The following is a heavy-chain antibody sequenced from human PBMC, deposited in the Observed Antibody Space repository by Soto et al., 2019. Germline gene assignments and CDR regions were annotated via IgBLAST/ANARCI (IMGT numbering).Heavy chain of an antibody. CDR3: ARDHYSGYEGVRRWFDP. J-gene: IGHJ5*02. CDR2: IIPIFGTA. V-gene: IGHV1-69*01. CDR1: GGTFSSYA. D-gene: IGHD5-12*01. Sequence: QVQLVQSGAEVKQPGSSVKVSCKASGGTFSSYAISWVRQAPGQGLEWMGGIIPIFGTANYAQKFQGRVTITADESTSTAYMELSSLRSEDTAVYYCARDHYSGYEGVRRWFDPWGQGTLVTVSS.